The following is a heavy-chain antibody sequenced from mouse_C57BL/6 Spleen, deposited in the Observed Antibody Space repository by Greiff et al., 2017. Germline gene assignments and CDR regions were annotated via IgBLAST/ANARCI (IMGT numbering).Heavy chain of an antibody. Sequence: QVQLKQSGAELMKPGASVKLSCKATGYTFTGYWIEWVKQRPGHGLEWIGEILPGSGSTNYNEKFKGKATFTADTSSNTAYMQLSSLTNEDSAIYYCARWVTTVDYWYFDVWGTGTTVTVSS. D-gene: IGHD1-1*01. CDR3: ARWVTTVDYWYFDV. CDR2: ILPGSGST. V-gene: IGHV1-9*01. CDR1: GYTFTGYW. J-gene: IGHJ1*03.